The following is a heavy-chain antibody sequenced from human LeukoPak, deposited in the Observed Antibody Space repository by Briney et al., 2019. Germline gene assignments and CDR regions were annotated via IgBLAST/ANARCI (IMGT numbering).Heavy chain of an antibody. CDR3: ARETYYYDSSGYSNFDY. CDR2: IKQDGSEK. CDR1: GFTFSSYL. V-gene: IGHV3-7*01. Sequence: GGSLRLSCAASGFTFSSYLMSWVRQAPGKGLEWVANIKQDGSEKYYVDSVKGRFTISRDNAKNSLYLQMNSLRAEDTAVYYCARETYYYDSSGYSNFDYWGQGTLVTVSS. J-gene: IGHJ4*02. D-gene: IGHD3-22*01.